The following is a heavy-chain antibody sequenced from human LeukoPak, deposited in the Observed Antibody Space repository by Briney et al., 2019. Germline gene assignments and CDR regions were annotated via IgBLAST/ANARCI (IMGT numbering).Heavy chain of an antibody. D-gene: IGHD3-22*01. CDR2: ISGSGGST. J-gene: IGHJ4*02. CDR1: GFTFSSYA. Sequence: SGGSLRLSCAASGFTFSSYAMSWVRQAPGKGLEWVSAISGSGGSTYYADSVKGRFTISRDNSKNTLYLQMNSLRAEDTAVYYCARGRRYYYDSSGYLDYWGQGTLVTVSS. CDR3: ARGRRYYYDSSGYLDY. V-gene: IGHV3-23*01.